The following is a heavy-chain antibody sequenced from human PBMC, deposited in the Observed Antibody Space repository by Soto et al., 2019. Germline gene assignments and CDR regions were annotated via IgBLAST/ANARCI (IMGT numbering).Heavy chain of an antibody. D-gene: IGHD2-15*01. J-gene: IGHJ3*02. CDR2: ISYDGSNK. Sequence: PGGSLRLSCAASGFTFSSYGMHWVRQAPGKGLEWVAVISYDGSNKYYADSVKGRFTISRDNSKNTLYLQMNSLRAEDTAVNYCAKIGYCSGGSCYIDAFDIWGQGTMVTVSS. CDR1: GFTFSSYG. V-gene: IGHV3-30*18. CDR3: AKIGYCSGGSCYIDAFDI.